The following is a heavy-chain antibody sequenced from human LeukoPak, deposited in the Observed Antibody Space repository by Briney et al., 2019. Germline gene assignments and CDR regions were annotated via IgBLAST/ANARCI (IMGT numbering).Heavy chain of an antibody. CDR1: GFTFSSYE. D-gene: IGHD2-21*01. J-gene: IGHJ3*02. CDR2: ISSSSRTI. Sequence: PGGSLRLSCAASGFTFSSYEMNWVRQAPGKGLEWVSYISSSSRTIYYADSVKGRFTISRDNAKNSLYLQMNSLRAEDTAVYYCAGGLIHIKGAFDIWGQGTMVTVSS. CDR3: AGGLIHIKGAFDI. V-gene: IGHV3-48*03.